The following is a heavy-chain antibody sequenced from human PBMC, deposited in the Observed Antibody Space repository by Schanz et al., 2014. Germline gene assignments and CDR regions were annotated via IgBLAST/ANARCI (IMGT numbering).Heavy chain of an antibody. V-gene: IGHV3-74*01. CDR1: GFAFSSFA. J-gene: IGHJ3*02. D-gene: IGHD4-17*01. Sequence: PGGSLRLSCVASGFAFSSFAMTWVRQDPGKGLVWVARINSVGSNTDYADSVTGRFTISRDNAKNTLYLQMNTLRAEDTAVYYCARKMKLGVYGGKGHDSLDIWGQGTMVTVSS. CDR3: ARKMKLGVYGGKGHDSLDI. CDR2: INSVGSNT.